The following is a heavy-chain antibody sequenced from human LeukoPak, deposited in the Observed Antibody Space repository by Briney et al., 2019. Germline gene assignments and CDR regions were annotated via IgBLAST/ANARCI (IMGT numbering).Heavy chain of an antibody. D-gene: IGHD1-26*01. Sequence: VASVKVSCKASGYTFTSYYMHWVRQAPGQGLEWMGIINPSGGSTSYAQKFQGRVTMTRDTSTSTVYLELSSLRCEDTAGYYCARDQVGAIDYWGQGTLVTVSS. CDR3: ARDQVGAIDY. CDR2: INPSGGST. CDR1: GYTFTSYY. V-gene: IGHV1-46*01. J-gene: IGHJ4*02.